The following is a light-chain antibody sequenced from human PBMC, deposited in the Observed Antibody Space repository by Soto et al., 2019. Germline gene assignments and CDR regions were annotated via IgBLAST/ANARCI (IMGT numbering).Light chain of an antibody. CDR3: CSYAGSSTHYV. J-gene: IGLJ1*01. V-gene: IGLV2-23*01. Sequence: HSALTQPASVSGSPGQSITISCTGTSSDVGSYNLVSWYQQHPGKAPKLMIYEGSKRPSGVSNRFSGSKSGNTASLTISGLQAEDEADYYCCSYAGSSTHYVFGTGTKLTV. CDR1: SSDVGSYNL. CDR2: EGS.